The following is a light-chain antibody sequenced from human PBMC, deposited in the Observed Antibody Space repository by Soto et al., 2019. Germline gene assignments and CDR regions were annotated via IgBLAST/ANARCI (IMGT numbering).Light chain of an antibody. CDR1: SSNIGVGYD. V-gene: IGLV1-40*01. J-gene: IGLJ1*01. CDR2: GNG. CDR3: QSYDSRMSGFYV. Sequence: QSVLTHPPSVSGAPGQRVTISCTGSSSNIGVGYDVHWYQQFPGTAPRLLIFGNGNRPSWVPDRFSGSQSGTSASLAITGLQPEDEADYYCQSYDSRMSGFYVFGTGTKVTVL.